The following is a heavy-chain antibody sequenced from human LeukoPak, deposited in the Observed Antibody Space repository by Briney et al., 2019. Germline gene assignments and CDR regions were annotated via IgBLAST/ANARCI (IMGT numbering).Heavy chain of an antibody. J-gene: IGHJ5*02. V-gene: IGHV1-2*02. CDR2: INPNSGGT. D-gene: IGHD4-11*01. CDR3: ARDVESLALQYNWFDP. CDR1: GYTFTSCD. Sequence: GASVKVSCKASGYTFTSCDVHWVRQAPGQGLEWMGWINPNSGGTNYAQKFQGRVTMTRDTSISTAYMELSRLRSDDTAVYYCARDVESLALQYNWFDPWGQGTLVTVSS.